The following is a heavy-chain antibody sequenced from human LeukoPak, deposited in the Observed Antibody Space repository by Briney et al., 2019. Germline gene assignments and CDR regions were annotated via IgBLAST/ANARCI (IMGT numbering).Heavy chain of an antibody. CDR1: GFTVSSNY. CDR3: ARGIDSSGWYTRYYYMDV. Sequence: GGSLRLSCAASGFTVSSNYMSWVRQAPGKGLEWVSVIYSGGSTYYADSVKGRFTISRDNSKNTLYLQMNSLRAEDTAVYYCARGIDSSGWYTRYYYMDVWGKGTTVTVSS. J-gene: IGHJ6*03. CDR2: IYSGGST. D-gene: IGHD6-19*01. V-gene: IGHV3-53*01.